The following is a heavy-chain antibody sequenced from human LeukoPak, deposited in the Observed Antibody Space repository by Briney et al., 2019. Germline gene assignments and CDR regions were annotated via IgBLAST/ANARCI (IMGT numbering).Heavy chain of an antibody. CDR2: IYYSGST. CDR1: GGSSSSYY. D-gene: IGHD3-16*01. Sequence: SEPLSLTCTVSGGSSSSYYWSWIRQPPGKGLEWIGYIYYSGSTDYNSSLKSRVTMSLDTSKNQSSLKLSSVTAADTAVYYCARAVISFGAAVAKGFDCWGQGTLVTVSS. CDR3: ARAVISFGAAVAKGFDC. V-gene: IGHV4-59*01. J-gene: IGHJ4*02.